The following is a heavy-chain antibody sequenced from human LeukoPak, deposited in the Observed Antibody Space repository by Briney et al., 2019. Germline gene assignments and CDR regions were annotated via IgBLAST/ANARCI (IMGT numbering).Heavy chain of an antibody. CDR1: GFTFSDYY. J-gene: IGHJ4*02. CDR3: AREKGTVFDY. CDR2: VSSSGSII. Sequence: GGSLRLSCAASGFTFSDYYMSWIRQAPGRGLEWVSYVSSSGSIISYADSVKGRFTISRDNAKNSLYLQMNSLRAEDTAVYYCAREKGTVFDYWGQGALVTISS. D-gene: IGHD4-17*01. V-gene: IGHV3-11*04.